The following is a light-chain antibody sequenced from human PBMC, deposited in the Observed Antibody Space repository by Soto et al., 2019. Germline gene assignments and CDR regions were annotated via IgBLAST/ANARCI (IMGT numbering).Light chain of an antibody. CDR3: QHQNNYPPFT. CDR2: VTF. J-gene: IGKJ3*01. Sequence: IQLTQSPSSLSASVGDRVSITCRASQDIKTYLAWYQQKRGEAPKLLIPVTFTLQSGVPSRFNGSGSGTDFTLTISRLQPEDFATSYCQHQNNYPPFTFGPGTKVD. CDR1: QDIKTY. V-gene: IGKV1-9*01.